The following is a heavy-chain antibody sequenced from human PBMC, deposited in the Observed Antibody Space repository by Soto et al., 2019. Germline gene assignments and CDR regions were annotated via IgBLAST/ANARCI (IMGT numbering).Heavy chain of an antibody. CDR2: IIPILGIA. CDR3: QGGLNGDYSFDY. D-gene: IGHD4-17*01. V-gene: IGHV1-69*02. Sequence: QVQLVQSGAEVKKPGSSVKVSCKASAGTFSSYTISWVRQAPGQGLEWMGRIIPILGIANYAPKFQGRVTITAHKSTSTGYMELSSLRSEDTAVYYRQGGLNGDYSFDYWGKGTLVTVCS. CDR1: AGTFSSYT. J-gene: IGHJ4*02.